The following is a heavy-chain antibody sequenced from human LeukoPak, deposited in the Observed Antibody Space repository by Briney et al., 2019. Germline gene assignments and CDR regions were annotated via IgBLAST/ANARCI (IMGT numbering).Heavy chain of an antibody. J-gene: IGHJ4*02. V-gene: IGHV1-2*02. CDR1: GHTFTGYY. CDR3: ARGRPGGHSWNY. Sequence: ASVKVSCKASGHTFTGYYMHWVRQAPGQGLEWMGWINPNSGGTNYAQKFQGRVTMTRDMSTSTVYMELSSLRSEDTAVYYCARGRPGGHSWNYWGQGTLVTVSS. CDR2: INPNSGGT. D-gene: IGHD1-26*01.